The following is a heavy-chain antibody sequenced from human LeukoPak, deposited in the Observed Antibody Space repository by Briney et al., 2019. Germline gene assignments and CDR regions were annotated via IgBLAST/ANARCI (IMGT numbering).Heavy chain of an antibody. CDR2: MNPNSGDT. Sequence: ASVKVSCKASGYIFTSYVINWVRQATGQGLEWMGWMNPNSGDTVYAQKFQDRVTMTRNTSISTAYMDLSSLRSEDTAVYYCARGRHGDFHWGQGTLVTVSS. V-gene: IGHV1-8*01. CDR3: ARGRHGDFH. D-gene: IGHD4-17*01. CDR1: GYIFTSYV. J-gene: IGHJ4*02.